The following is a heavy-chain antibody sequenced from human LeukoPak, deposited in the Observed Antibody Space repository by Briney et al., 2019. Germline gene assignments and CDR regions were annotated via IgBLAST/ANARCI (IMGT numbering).Heavy chain of an antibody. Sequence: GGSLRLPCAASGFTFSSYGMHWVRQAPGKGLEWVAVIWYDGSNKYYADSVKGRFTISRDNSKNTLYLQMNSLRAEDTAVYYCARERSPSSRYYYGMDVWGQGTTVTVSS. CDR1: GFTFSSYG. CDR2: IWYDGSNK. V-gene: IGHV3-33*01. D-gene: IGHD6-6*01. J-gene: IGHJ6*02. CDR3: ARERSPSSRYYYGMDV.